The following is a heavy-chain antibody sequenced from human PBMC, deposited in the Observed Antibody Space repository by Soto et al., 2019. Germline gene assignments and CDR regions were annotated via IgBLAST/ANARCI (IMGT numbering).Heavy chain of an antibody. V-gene: IGHV3-21*01. CDR2: ISSSSSYI. CDR3: ARLPKIGYYYYYMDV. Sequence: GGSLRLSCAASGFTFSSYSMNWVRQAPGKGLEWVSSISSSSSYIYYADSVKGRFTISRDNAKNSLYLQMNSLRAEDTAVYYCARLPKIGYYYYYMDVWGKGTTVTVSS. CDR1: GFTFSSYS. J-gene: IGHJ6*03. D-gene: IGHD2-21*01.